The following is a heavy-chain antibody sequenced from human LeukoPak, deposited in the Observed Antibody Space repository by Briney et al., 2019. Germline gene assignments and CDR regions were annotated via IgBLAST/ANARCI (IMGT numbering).Heavy chain of an antibody. J-gene: IGHJ4*02. D-gene: IGHD6-19*01. Sequence: PGGSLRLSCAASGFSFSIYAMHWVRQAPGKGLEWVAVISYDGGNKYYADSVKGRFTISRDNSKNTLYLQMNSLRAEDTAVYYCARSAYSSGSPFDYWGQGTLVTVSS. CDR2: ISYDGGNK. CDR1: GFSFSIYA. CDR3: ARSAYSSGSPFDY. V-gene: IGHV3-30-3*01.